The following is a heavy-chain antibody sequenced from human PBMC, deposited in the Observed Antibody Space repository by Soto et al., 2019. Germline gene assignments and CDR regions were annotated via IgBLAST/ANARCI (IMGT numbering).Heavy chain of an antibody. V-gene: IGHV3-33*01. D-gene: IGHD3-10*01. J-gene: IGHJ6*02. Sequence: QVQLVESGGGVVQPGRSLRLSCAASGFTFSSYGMHWVRQAPGKGLEWVAVIWYDGSNKYYADSVKGRFTISRDNSKNKLYLQMNSLRAEDTAVYYCARGLDYYGMDVWGQGTTVTVSS. CDR2: IWYDGSNK. CDR1: GFTFSSYG. CDR3: ARGLDYYGMDV.